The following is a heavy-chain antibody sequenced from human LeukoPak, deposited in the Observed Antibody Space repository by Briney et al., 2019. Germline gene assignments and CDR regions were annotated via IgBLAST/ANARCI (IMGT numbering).Heavy chain of an antibody. Sequence: PGGSLRLSCAASGFTFSDYYMSWIRQAPGKGLEWVSYISSSGSTIYYADSVKGRFTISRDNAKNSLYLQMNSLRAEDTALYYCAVSDGYGDYGEVYWGQGTLVTVSS. CDR2: ISSSGSTI. CDR1: GFTFSDYY. CDR3: AVSDGYGDYGEVY. J-gene: IGHJ4*02. D-gene: IGHD4-17*01. V-gene: IGHV3-11*01.